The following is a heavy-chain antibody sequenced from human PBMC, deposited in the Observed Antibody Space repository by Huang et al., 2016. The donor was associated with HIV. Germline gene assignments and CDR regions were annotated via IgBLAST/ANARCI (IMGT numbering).Heavy chain of an antibody. V-gene: IGHV4-34*02. CDR3: ARRYNSRRDY. CDR2: INHSGNT. J-gene: IGHJ4*02. CDR1: GGSFSGYY. Sequence: QVQLEQWGAGLLKASETLSLTCAVYGGSFSGYYWNWLHQAPGKGLEWVGEINHSGNTNYNPSLKSRVNMSVDTSKRQFSLYLTSLSAADTGTYFCARRYNSRRDYWGRGTLVTVHS. D-gene: IGHD3-22*01.